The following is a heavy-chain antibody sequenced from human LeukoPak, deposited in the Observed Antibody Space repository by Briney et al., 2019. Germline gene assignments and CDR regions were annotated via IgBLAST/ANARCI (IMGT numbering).Heavy chain of an antibody. Sequence: PGGSLRLSCAASGSTFSSYSMNWVRQAPGKGLEWVSYISSSSSTIYYADSVKGRFTISRDNAKNSLYLQMNSLRDEDTAVYYCARDHGDIVLMVYATYFDYWGQGTLVTVSS. J-gene: IGHJ4*02. V-gene: IGHV3-48*02. CDR1: GSTFSSYS. CDR2: ISSSSSTI. D-gene: IGHD2-8*01. CDR3: ARDHGDIVLMVYATYFDY.